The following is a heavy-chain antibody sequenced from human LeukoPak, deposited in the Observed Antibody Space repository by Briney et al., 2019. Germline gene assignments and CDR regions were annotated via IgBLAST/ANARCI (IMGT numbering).Heavy chain of an antibody. Sequence: GGSLRLSCAASGFTFDDYAMHWVRQAPGKGLEWVSGISWNSGSIGCADSVKGRFTISRDNAKNSLYLQTNSLRAEDMALYYCAKGGDSDYYYYMDVWGKGTTVTVSS. D-gene: IGHD3-10*01. V-gene: IGHV3-9*03. J-gene: IGHJ6*03. CDR2: ISWNSGSI. CDR3: AKGGDSDYYYYMDV. CDR1: GFTFDDYA.